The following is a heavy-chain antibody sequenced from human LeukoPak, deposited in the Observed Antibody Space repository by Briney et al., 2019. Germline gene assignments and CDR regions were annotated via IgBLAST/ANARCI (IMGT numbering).Heavy chain of an antibody. D-gene: IGHD1-26*01. CDR2: ISSSSSYI. J-gene: IGHJ4*02. V-gene: IGHV3-21*01. CDR3: ARDPGGVVRGASDY. CDR1: GFTFSSYS. Sequence: PGGSLRLSCAASGFTFSSYSMNWVRQAPGKGLEWVSSISSSSSYIYYADSEKGRFTIPRDNAKNSLYLQMNSLRAEDTAVYYCARDPGGVVRGASDYWGQGTLVTVSS.